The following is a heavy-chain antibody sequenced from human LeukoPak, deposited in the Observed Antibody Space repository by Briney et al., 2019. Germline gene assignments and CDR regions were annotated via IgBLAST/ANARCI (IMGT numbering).Heavy chain of an antibody. J-gene: IGHJ5*02. Sequence: QSGGSLRLSCAASGFTFSSYAMSWVRQAPGKGLEWVSAISGSGGSTYYADSVKGRFTISRDNSKNTLYLQMNSLRAEDTAVYYCAKSPPAYYYDSSGFNWFDPWGQGTLVTVSS. D-gene: IGHD3-22*01. CDR1: GFTFSSYA. CDR3: AKSPPAYYYDSSGFNWFDP. CDR2: ISGSGGST. V-gene: IGHV3-23*01.